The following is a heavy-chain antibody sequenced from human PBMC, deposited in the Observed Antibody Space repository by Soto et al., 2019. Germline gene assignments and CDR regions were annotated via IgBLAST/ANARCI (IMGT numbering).Heavy chain of an antibody. CDR3: ARQSTIFGVVIYYYGMDV. Sequence: QVQLVQSGAEVKKPGSSVKVSCKASGGTFSSYAISWVRQAPGQGLEWMGGIIPIFGTANYAQKFQGRVTSTADESTSTAYMELSSLRSEDTAVYYCARQSTIFGVVIYYYGMDVWGQGTTVTVSS. D-gene: IGHD3-3*01. J-gene: IGHJ6*02. V-gene: IGHV1-69*01. CDR2: IIPIFGTA. CDR1: GGTFSSYA.